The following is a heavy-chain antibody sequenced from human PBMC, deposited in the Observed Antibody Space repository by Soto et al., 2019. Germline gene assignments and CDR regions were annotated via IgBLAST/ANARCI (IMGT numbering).Heavy chain of an antibody. Sequence: QLQLQESGPGLVKPSETLSLTCTVSGGSISSNSYYWAWIRQPPGKGLEWIGNIYYSGTTYYNPSLKSRAPXSXDXXKNQFSPTLSSVTAADTAVYYCARHQGGYYSGVDVWGQGTTVTVSS. CDR3: ARHQGGYYSGVDV. D-gene: IGHD3-16*01. CDR2: IYYSGTT. V-gene: IGHV4-39*01. CDR1: GGSISSNSYY. J-gene: IGHJ6*02.